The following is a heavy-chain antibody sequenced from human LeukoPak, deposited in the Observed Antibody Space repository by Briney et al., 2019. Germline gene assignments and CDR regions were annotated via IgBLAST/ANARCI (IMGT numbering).Heavy chain of an antibody. CDR1: GYTFTNFG. D-gene: IGHD6-6*01. V-gene: IGHV1-18*01. J-gene: IGHJ3*02. CDR3: ARDRWSSSSSEGALDI. CDR2: ISAYNGNK. Sequence: ASVKVSCKASGYTFTNFGISWVRQAPGQGLDWMGWISAYNGNKVYAQELQGRVTMTTDTSTSTAYMELRSLRSDDTAVYYCARDRWSSSSSEGALDIWGQGTMVTVSS.